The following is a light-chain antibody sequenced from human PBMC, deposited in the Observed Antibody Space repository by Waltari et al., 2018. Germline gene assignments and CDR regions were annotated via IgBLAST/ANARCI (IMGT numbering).Light chain of an antibody. CDR1: ERVTSA. V-gene: IGKV3D-15*01. CDR2: GGS. CDR3: QHYRRVPVT. Sequence: SRTSERVTSALCRYQKKTGQAPRLLIYGGSNMATGIPDMFSGSGSETECSLTICSLDPGDFAVYYCQHYRRVPVTFGQGTKVEVK. J-gene: IGKJ1*01.